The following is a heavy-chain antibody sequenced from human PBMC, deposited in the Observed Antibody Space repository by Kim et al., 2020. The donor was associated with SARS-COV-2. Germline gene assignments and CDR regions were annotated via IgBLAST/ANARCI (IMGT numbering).Heavy chain of an antibody. V-gene: IGHV3-74*01. D-gene: IGHD6-13*01. CDR3: ARGSFQQGFDP. CDR2: IKSDGSDT. CDR1: GFTFSSYW. Sequence: GGDLRISCEASGFTFSSYWMNWVRQGPGKGLVWVSRIKSDGSDTHYADSVKGRFTISRDNEKNTLHLQLNSLGVEDTAIYYCARGSFQQGFDPWGQGTLVTVSS. J-gene: IGHJ5*02.